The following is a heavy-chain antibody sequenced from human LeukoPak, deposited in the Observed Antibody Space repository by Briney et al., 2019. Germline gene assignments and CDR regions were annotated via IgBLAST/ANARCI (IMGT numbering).Heavy chain of an antibody. CDR3: AKWGDYDVLTGYYDPDY. CDR1: GFTFSNYA. Sequence: PGASLRLSCAASGFTFSNYAMSWVRQAPGKGLEWVSAITGSGGSTYYADSVKGRFTISRDNSKNTLYLQMNSLRAEDTAVYYRAKWGDYDVLTGYYDPDYWGQGTLVTVSP. CDR2: ITGSGGST. V-gene: IGHV3-23*01. J-gene: IGHJ4*02. D-gene: IGHD3-9*01.